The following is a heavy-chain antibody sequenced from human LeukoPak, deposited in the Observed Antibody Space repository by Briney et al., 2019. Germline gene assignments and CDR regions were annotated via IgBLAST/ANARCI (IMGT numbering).Heavy chain of an antibody. CDR1: GFTFSSYG. D-gene: IGHD6-19*01. CDR3: AKERQWMAYYFDY. V-gene: IGHV3-30*18. Sequence: GRSLRLSCAASGFTFSSYGIHWVRQAPGKGLEWVVVISYDGQNNYYADSVKGRFTISRDNSKNTVYLQMNSLRTEDTALYYCAKERQWMAYYFDYWGQGTLVTASS. J-gene: IGHJ4*02. CDR2: ISYDGQNN.